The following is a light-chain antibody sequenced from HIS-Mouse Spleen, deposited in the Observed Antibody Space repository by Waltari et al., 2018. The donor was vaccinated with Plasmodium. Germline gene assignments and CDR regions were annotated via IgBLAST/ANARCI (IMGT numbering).Light chain of an antibody. CDR3: SSYAGSNNLV. J-gene: IGLJ2*01. V-gene: IGLV2-8*01. Sequence: QSALTQPPSASGSPGQSVPISCTGTRTERGGYHLVSWYQQHPGKAPKLMIYEVIKRPSGVPDRFSGSKSGNTASLTVSGLQAEDEADYYCSSYAGSNNLVFGGGTKLTVL. CDR2: EVI. CDR1: RTERGGYHL.